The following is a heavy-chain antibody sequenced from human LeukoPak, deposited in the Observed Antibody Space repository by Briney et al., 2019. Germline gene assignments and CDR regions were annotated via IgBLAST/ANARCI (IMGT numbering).Heavy chain of an antibody. D-gene: IGHD6-19*01. CDR1: GFTVSSNY. Sequence: GGSLRLSCAASGFTVSSNYMSWVRQAPGKGLEWVSYISSSGSTIYYADSVKGRFTISRNNLKNTLYLQMGSLRAEDMALYYCVRRAPGFSSGWLDYWGQGTLVTVSS. V-gene: IGHV3-48*01. CDR3: VRRAPGFSSGWLDY. J-gene: IGHJ4*02. CDR2: ISSSGSTI.